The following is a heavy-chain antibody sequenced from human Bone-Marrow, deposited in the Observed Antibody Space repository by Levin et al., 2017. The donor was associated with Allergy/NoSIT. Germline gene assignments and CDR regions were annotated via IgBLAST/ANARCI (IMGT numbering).Heavy chain of an antibody. D-gene: IGHD3-10*01. J-gene: IGHJ4*02. Sequence: GESLKISCAASGFTFSSHWMHWVRQAPGKGLVWVSRISGDGTRTSYADSVRGQFTISRDNAKSTLYLQINSLRVEDTAVYYCTRRAREVWFGDDDYFDHWGQGILVSVSS. CDR1: GFTFSSHW. CDR2: ISGDGTRT. CDR3: TRRAREVWFGDDDYFDH. V-gene: IGHV3-74*01.